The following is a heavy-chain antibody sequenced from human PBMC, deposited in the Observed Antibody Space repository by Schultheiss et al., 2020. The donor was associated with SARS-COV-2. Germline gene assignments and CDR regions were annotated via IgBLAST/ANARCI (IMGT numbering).Heavy chain of an antibody. D-gene: IGHD3-22*01. CDR1: GYTFSGNY. J-gene: IGHJ5*02. CDR3: AKGVWGVVVT. CDR2: INPNSGGT. Sequence: ASVKVSCEASGYTFSGNYMHWVRQAPGQGLEWMGWINPNSGGTNYAQKFQGWVTMTRDTSISTAYMELSSLRSEDTAVYYCAKGVWGVVVTWGQGTLVTVSS. V-gene: IGHV1-2*04.